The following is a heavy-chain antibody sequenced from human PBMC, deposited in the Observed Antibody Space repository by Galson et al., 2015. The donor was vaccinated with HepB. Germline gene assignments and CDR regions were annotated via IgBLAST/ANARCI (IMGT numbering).Heavy chain of an antibody. CDR2: IYYSGST. Sequence: SETLSLTCTVSGGSISSYYWSWIRQPPGKGLEWIGYIYYSGSTNYNPSLKSRVTISVDTSKNQFSLKLSSVTAADTAVYYCARDSGVRELPTSDWGQGTLVTVSS. D-gene: IGHD1-26*01. CDR3: ARDSGVRELPTSD. J-gene: IGHJ4*02. CDR1: GGSISSYY. V-gene: IGHV4-59*01.